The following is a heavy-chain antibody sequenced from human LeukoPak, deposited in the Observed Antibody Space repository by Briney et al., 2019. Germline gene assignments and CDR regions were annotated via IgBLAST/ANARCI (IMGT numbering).Heavy chain of an antibody. V-gene: IGHV3-21*01. CDR2: ISSSSSYI. CDR3: ARVDYDSSGYYYNYYYYYMDA. D-gene: IGHD3-22*01. Sequence: GGSLRLSCAASGFTFSSYSMNWVRQAPGKGLEWVSSISSSSSYIYYADSVKGRFTISRDNAKDSLYLQMNSLRAEDTAVYYCARVDYDSSGYYYNYYYYYMDAWGKGTTVTVSS. CDR1: GFTFSSYS. J-gene: IGHJ6*03.